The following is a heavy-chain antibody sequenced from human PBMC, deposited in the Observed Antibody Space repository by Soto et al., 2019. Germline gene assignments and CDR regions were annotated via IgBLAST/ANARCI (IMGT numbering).Heavy chain of an antibody. Sequence: EVQLLESGGGLVQPGGSLRLSCAASGFTFSSYAMSWVRQAPGRGLEWVSAVRGSGGSTYYADSMKGRFTISRDNSKNTLYLQMNSLRAEDTAVYYCAYSSTPFDYWGQGPLVTVSS. CDR2: VRGSGGST. V-gene: IGHV3-23*01. D-gene: IGHD6-13*01. CDR3: AYSSTPFDY. J-gene: IGHJ4*02. CDR1: GFTFSSYA.